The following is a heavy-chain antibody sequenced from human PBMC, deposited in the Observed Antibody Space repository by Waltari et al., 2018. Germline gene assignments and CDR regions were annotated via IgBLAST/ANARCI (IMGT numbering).Heavy chain of an antibody. J-gene: IGHJ3*02. D-gene: IGHD6-19*01. V-gene: IGHV4-39*07. CDR1: GGSISSSSYY. Sequence: QLQLQESCPGLVKPSETLSLTCTVSGGSISSSSYYWGWIRQPPGKGLEWIGSIYYSGSTYYNPSLKSRVTISVDTSKNQFSLKLSSVTAADTAVYYCAREGYSSGWYAAFDIWGQGTMVTVSS. CDR3: AREGYSSGWYAAFDI. CDR2: IYYSGST.